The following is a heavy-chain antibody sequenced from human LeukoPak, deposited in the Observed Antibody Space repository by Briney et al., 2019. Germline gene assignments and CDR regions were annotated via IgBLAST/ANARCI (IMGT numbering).Heavy chain of an antibody. Sequence: ASVTVSCKASGYTFTNYYMDWVWQAAGQGVEWMGGMNPNDGDTNYAQKFQGRVTMTRDTSISTAQMEVSRLRSDDTAVYYCARANFLYCSSTTCLFDYWGQGTLVTVSS. CDR1: GYTFTNYY. CDR2: MNPNDGDT. CDR3: ARANFLYCSSTTCLFDY. J-gene: IGHJ4*02. D-gene: IGHD2-2*01. V-gene: IGHV1-2*02.